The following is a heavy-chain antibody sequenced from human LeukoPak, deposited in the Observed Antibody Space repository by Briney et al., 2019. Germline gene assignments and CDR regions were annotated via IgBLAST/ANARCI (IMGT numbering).Heavy chain of an antibody. CDR3: ARCITMVRGVMMEGPPNWFDP. CDR1: GYSFTSYW. J-gene: IGHJ5*02. V-gene: IGHV5-51*01. Sequence: GESLQISCKGSGYSFTSYWIGWVRQLPGKGLEWMGIIYPGDSDTRYSPSFQGQVTISADKSISTACLQWSSLKASDPAMYYCARCITMVRGVMMEGPPNWFDPWGQGTLVTVSS. D-gene: IGHD3-10*01. CDR2: IYPGDSDT.